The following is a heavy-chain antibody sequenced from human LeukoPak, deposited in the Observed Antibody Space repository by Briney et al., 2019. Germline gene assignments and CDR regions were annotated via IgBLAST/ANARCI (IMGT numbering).Heavy chain of an antibody. J-gene: IGHJ4*02. D-gene: IGHD6-6*01. V-gene: IGHV1-18*01. CDR2: ISAYNGNT. CDR1: GYTFTSYG. Sequence: ASVKVSCKASGYTFTSYGISWVRQAPGQGLEWMGWISAYNGNTNYAQKFQGRVTITADESTSTAYMELSSLRSEDTAVYYCARAQGDSSSALYFDYWGQGTLVTVSS. CDR3: ARAQGDSSSALYFDY.